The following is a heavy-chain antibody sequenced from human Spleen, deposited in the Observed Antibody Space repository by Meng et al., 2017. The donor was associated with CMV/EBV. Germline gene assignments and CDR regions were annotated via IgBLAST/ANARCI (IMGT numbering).Heavy chain of an antibody. J-gene: IGHJ4*02. D-gene: IGHD3-10*01. Sequence: GGSRRLSCSASGFTFSRDWMHWVRQAPGKGRVWVSRITPDGSSTDYADSVKGRFTISRDNAKSTLYLQMNSLRAEDTALYYCARELRGLRDYWARGTLVTVSS. CDR2: ITPDGSST. CDR3: ARELRGLRDY. CDR1: GFTFSRDW. V-gene: IGHV3-74*01.